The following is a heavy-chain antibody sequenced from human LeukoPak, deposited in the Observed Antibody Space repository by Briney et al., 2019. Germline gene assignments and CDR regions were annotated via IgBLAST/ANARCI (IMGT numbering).Heavy chain of an antibody. J-gene: IGHJ4*02. D-gene: IGHD4-17*01. CDR2: ISYDGSYK. CDR3: AKVGDYGDYALDY. CDR1: GFTFSSYG. Sequence: PGRSLRLSCAASGFTFSSYGMHWVRQAPGKGLEWVAVISYDGSYKYYADSVKGRFTISRDNSKNTLYLQMNSLRAEDTAVYYCAKVGDYGDYALDYWGQGTLVTVCS. V-gene: IGHV3-30*18.